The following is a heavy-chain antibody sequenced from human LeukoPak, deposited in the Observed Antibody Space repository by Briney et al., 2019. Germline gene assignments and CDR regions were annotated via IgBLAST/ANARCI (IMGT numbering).Heavy chain of an antibody. CDR3: ASLPEP. J-gene: IGHJ5*02. Sequence: GGSLKLSCAVSGFTFSDSTIHWVRQASGKGLEWVGRVRSKAKNYATAYAASVQGRFVISRDDSKNAAYLQMNSLKIEDSAVYYCASLPEPWGQGTLVTVSS. CDR2: VRSKAKNYAT. CDR1: GFTFSDST. V-gene: IGHV3-73*01.